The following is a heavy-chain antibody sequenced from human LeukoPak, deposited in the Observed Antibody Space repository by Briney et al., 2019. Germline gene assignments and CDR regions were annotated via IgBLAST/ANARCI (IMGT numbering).Heavy chain of an antibody. D-gene: IGHD5-24*01. V-gene: IGHV5-51*01. J-gene: IGHJ4*02. Sequence: GESPKISCKGSGYTFTRYWIGWVRQIPGKGLEWMGITYPADSETGYSPSFQGQVTISADKSISTAFLQWSSLKASDTAMYFCARQQAGYNFYFDQWGQGTLVTVSS. CDR1: GYTFTRYW. CDR3: ARQQAGYNFYFDQ. CDR2: TYPADSET.